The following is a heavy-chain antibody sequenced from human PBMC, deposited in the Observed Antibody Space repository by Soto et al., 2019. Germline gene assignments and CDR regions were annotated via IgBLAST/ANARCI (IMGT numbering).Heavy chain of an antibody. Sequence: QVQLQQWGAGLLKPSETLSLTCAVYGGSFSDYYWSWLRQPPGKGPEWIGEINHSGNTKYNPSLESRVTISVHTSKNQFSLKLNSVSAADTAVYYCARTGGMDVWSQGATVTVSS. CDR2: INHSGNT. V-gene: IGHV4-34*01. J-gene: IGHJ6*02. CDR1: GGSFSDYY. CDR3: ARTGGMDV.